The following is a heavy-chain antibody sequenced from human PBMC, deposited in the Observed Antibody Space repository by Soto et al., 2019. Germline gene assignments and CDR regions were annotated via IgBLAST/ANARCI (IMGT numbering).Heavy chain of an antibody. CDR1: GFTFSSYA. V-gene: IGHV3-23*01. CDR3: AKRSSTSTFDY. J-gene: IGHJ4*02. Sequence: EVQLLESGGGLVQPGESLRLSCAASGFTFSSYAMSWVRQAPGKGLEWVSVISGSDDSTYYADSVKGRFTISRDNSKNTLYLQMNSLRAEDTAVYYWAKRSSTSTFDYWGQGPLVTVSS. D-gene: IGHD6-6*01. CDR2: ISGSDDST.